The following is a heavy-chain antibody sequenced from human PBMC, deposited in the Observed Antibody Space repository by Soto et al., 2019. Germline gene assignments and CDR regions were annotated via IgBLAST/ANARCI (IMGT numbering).Heavy chain of an antibody. V-gene: IGHV3-21*01. CDR1: GFTFSSYS. Sequence: GGSLRLSCAASGFTFSSYSMNWVRQAPGKGLEWVSSISSSSSYIYYADSVKGRFTISRDNAKNSLYLQMNSLRAEDTAVYYCARVRWITVTTKDYCGMDVWGQGTTVTVSS. CDR2: ISSSSSYI. J-gene: IGHJ6*02. CDR3: ARVRWITVTTKDYCGMDV. D-gene: IGHD4-17*01.